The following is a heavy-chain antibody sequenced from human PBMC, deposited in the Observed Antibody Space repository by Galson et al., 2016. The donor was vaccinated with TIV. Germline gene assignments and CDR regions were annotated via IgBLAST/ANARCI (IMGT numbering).Heavy chain of an antibody. V-gene: IGHV1-69*13. J-gene: IGHJ6*02. CDR1: GGTFSSYV. D-gene: IGHD5-18*01. Sequence: SVKVSCKASGGTFSSYVIKWVRQAPGQGVEWMGEIIPMFGTANYAQKFQGRVTITADESTSTAYMELSSLRSEDTAVYYCAKDRNTAFDTHYSYYGLDVWGQGTTVIVSS. CDR3: AKDRNTAFDTHYSYYGLDV. CDR2: IIPMFGTA.